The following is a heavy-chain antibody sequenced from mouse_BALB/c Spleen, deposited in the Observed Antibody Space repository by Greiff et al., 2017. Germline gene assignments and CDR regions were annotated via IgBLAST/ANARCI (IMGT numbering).Heavy chain of an antibody. CDR2: IRNKANGYTT. Sequence: EVMLVESGGGLVQPGGSLRLSCATSGFTFTDYYMSWVRQPPGKALEWLGFIRNKANGYTTEYSASVKGRFTISRDNSQSILYLQMNTLRAEDSATYYCARDYYGSSPFAYWGQGTLVTVSA. CDR3: ARDYYGSSPFAY. D-gene: IGHD1-1*01. J-gene: IGHJ3*01. V-gene: IGHV7-3*02. CDR1: GFTFTDYY.